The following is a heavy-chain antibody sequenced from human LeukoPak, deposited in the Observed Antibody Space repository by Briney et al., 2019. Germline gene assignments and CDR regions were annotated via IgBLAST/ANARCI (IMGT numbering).Heavy chain of an antibody. CDR2: ISKDATVT. D-gene: IGHD2-15*01. CDR1: GFTFSNYA. Sequence: PGGSLRLSCAASGFTFSNYAVHWVRQAPGKGLEWVAVISKDATVTYYADSIKGRFTISRDDSKDTLYMQMNSVRDEETALYYCARELTHVLDLYYWGQGTLVTASS. V-gene: IGHV3-30-3*01. CDR3: ARELTHVLDLYY. J-gene: IGHJ4*02.